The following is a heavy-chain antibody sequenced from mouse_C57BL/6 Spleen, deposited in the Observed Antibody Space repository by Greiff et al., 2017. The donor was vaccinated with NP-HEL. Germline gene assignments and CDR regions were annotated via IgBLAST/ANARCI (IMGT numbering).Heavy chain of an antibody. V-gene: IGHV1-85*01. Sequence: VQLQQSGPELVKPGASVKLSCKASGYTFTSYDINWVKQRPGQGLEWIGWIYPGDGSTKYNEKFKGKATLTVDTSSSTAYMELRSLTSEDSAVYCCARNDYDAGFDYWGQGTTLTVSS. CDR3: ARNDYDAGFDY. J-gene: IGHJ2*01. CDR2: IYPGDGST. CDR1: GYTFTSYD. D-gene: IGHD2-4*01.